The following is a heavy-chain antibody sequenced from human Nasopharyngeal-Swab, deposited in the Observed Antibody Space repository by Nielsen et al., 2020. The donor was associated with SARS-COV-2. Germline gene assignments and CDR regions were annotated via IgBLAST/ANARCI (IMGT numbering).Heavy chain of an antibody. J-gene: IGHJ6*02. Sequence: GGSLRLSCAASGFPFSSNAMSWVRQAPGKGLEWVSAISGSGGSTYYADSVKGRFTISRDNSKNTLYLQMNSLRAEDTAVYYCATHGSGRIGGMDVWGQGTTVTVSS. V-gene: IGHV3-23*01. CDR2: ISGSGGST. CDR3: ATHGSGRIGGMDV. D-gene: IGHD3-10*01. CDR1: GFPFSSNA.